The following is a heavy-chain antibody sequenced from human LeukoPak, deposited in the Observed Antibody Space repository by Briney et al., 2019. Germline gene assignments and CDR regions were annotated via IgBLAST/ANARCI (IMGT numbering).Heavy chain of an antibody. V-gene: IGHV7-4-1*02. CDR1: GYTFTAYY. CDR3: ARTYYDFWSGYYPFDY. Sequence: ASVNVSCKASGYTFTAYYIHWVRQAPGQGLEWMGWINTNTGNPTYAQGFTGRFVFSLDTSVSTAYLQISSLTAEDTAVYYCARTYYDFWSGYYPFDYWGQGTLVTVSS. D-gene: IGHD3-3*01. CDR2: INTNTGNP. J-gene: IGHJ4*02.